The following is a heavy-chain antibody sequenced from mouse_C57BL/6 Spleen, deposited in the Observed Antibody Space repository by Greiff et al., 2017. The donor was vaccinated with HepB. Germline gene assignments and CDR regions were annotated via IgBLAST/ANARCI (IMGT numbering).Heavy chain of an antibody. Sequence: QVHVKQPGAELVKPGASVKLSCKASGYTFTSYWMQWVKQRPGQGLEWIGEIDPSDSYTNYNQKFKGKATLTVDTSSSTAYMQLSSLTSEDSAVYYCARRIGVDYWGQGTTLTVSS. CDR1: GYTFTSYW. V-gene: IGHV1-50*01. D-gene: IGHD2-14*01. CDR2: IDPSDSYT. CDR3: ARRIGVDY. J-gene: IGHJ2*01.